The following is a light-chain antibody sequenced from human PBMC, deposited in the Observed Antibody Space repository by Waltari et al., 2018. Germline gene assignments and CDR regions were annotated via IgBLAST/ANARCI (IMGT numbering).Light chain of an antibody. CDR2: EDI. CDR1: SNDVGSYSL. J-gene: IGLJ3*02. Sequence: QSALTQPASVSGSPGQSITISCIGVSNDVGSYSLVSWYQHHPDKPPKPLIYEDIKRPSGVSERFSGSRSGNTASLTISGLQAEDEADYFCSSYAGDRTWVFGGGTKLSVL. V-gene: IGLV2-23*01. CDR3: SSYAGDRTWV.